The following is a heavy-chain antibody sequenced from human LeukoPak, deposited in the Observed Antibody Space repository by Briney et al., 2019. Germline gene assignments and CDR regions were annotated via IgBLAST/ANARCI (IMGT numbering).Heavy chain of an antibody. CDR1: GGSISSYY. J-gene: IGHJ4*02. Sequence: SETLSLTCTVSGGSISSYYWSWIRQPPGKGLEWIGYIYYSGSTNYNPSLKSRVTISVDTSKNQFSLKLSSVTAADTAVYYCARHGSGSYRPFDYWGQGTLVTVSS. CDR3: ARHGSGSYRPFDY. V-gene: IGHV4-59*08. D-gene: IGHD1-26*01. CDR2: IYYSGST.